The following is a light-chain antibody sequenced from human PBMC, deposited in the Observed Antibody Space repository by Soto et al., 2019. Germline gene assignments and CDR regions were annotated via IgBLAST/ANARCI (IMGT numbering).Light chain of an antibody. J-gene: IGLJ1*01. CDR1: SSDVGGYTY. V-gene: IGLV2-14*01. Sequence: QSALTQPASVSGSPGQSIAISCTGTSSDVGGYTYVSWYQQYPGKAPKVLIYDVSKRPSGVSDRFSGSKSGNTASLTISGLPSEDEADYYCSSYTTSSLYVFGTGTKVTVL. CDR2: DVS. CDR3: SSYTTSSLYV.